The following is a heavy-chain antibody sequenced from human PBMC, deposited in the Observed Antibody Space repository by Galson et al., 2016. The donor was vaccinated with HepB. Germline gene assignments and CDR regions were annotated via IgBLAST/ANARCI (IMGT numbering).Heavy chain of an antibody. J-gene: IGHJ4*02. Sequence: SVKVSCKASGYTFTGYLIHWVRQAPGQGLEWMGWVNPNSGGTNYGQRFQGRVTMTTETSISIADMVLTRLISDDTAVYYCVRSSGGLDFWSGSASYYFDYWGQGTLVTVSS. CDR2: VNPNSGGT. CDR1: GYTFTGYL. CDR3: VRSSGGLDFWSGSASYYFDY. D-gene: IGHD3-3*01. V-gene: IGHV1-2*02.